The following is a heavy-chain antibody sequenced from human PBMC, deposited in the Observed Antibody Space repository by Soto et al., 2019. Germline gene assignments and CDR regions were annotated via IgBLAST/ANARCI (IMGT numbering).Heavy chain of an antibody. Sequence: QVQLVESGGGVVQPGRSLRLSCAASGFTFSSYGMHWVRQAPGKGLEWVAVIWYDGSNKYYADSVKGRFTISRDNSKNTLYLQMNSLRAEDTAVYYCARDPSRDCSSTSCPQRGWDNWFDPWGQGTLVTVSS. J-gene: IGHJ5*02. V-gene: IGHV3-33*01. D-gene: IGHD2-2*01. CDR2: IWYDGSNK. CDR3: ARDPSRDCSSTSCPQRGWDNWFDP. CDR1: GFTFSSYG.